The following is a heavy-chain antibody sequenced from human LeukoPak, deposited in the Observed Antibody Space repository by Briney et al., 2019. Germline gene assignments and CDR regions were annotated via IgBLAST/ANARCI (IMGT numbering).Heavy chain of an antibody. D-gene: IGHD6-13*01. CDR2: INHSGST. Sequence: SGTLSLTCAVYGGSFSGYYWSGIRQPPGKGLEWIGEINHSGSTNYNPSLKSRVTISVDTSKNQFSLKLSSVTAADTAVYYCARGSVYSSSWYIGCGGKWFDPWGQGTLVTVSS. J-gene: IGHJ5*02. CDR3: ARGSVYSSSWYIGCGGKWFDP. CDR1: GGSFSGYY. V-gene: IGHV4-34*01.